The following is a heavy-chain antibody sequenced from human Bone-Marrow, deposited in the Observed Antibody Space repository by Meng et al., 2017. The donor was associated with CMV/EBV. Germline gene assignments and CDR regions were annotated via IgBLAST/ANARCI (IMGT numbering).Heavy chain of an antibody. CDR3: ARVTSYYDFWSGYYEGGLEY. V-gene: IGHV1-18*01. CDR2: ISAYNGNT. D-gene: IGHD3-3*01. CDR1: GYTFTSYG. J-gene: IGHJ4*02. Sequence: SVKVSCKASGYTFTSYGISWVRQAPGQGLEWMGWISAYNGNTNYAQKFQGRVTMTTDTSMSTAYMELGSLRSDDTAVYYCARVTSYYDFWSGYYEGGLEYWAQGTLVTFSS.